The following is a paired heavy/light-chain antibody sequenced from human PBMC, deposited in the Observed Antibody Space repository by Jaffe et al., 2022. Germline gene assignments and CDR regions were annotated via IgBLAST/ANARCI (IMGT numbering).Heavy chain of an antibody. J-gene: IGHJ4*02. CDR2: ISSSGSTI. Sequence: QVQLVESGGGLVKPGGSLRLSCAASGFTFSDYYMSWIRQAPGKGLEWVSYISSSGSTIYYADSVKGRFTISRDNAKNSLYLQMNSLRAEDTAVYYCARDYARYCSGGSCPAAYWGQGTLVTVSS. CDR3: ARDYARYCSGGSCPAAY. V-gene: IGHV3-11*01. D-gene: IGHD2-15*01. CDR1: GFTFSDYY.
Light chain of an antibody. Sequence: DIVMTQTPLSLSVTPGQPASISCKSSQSLLHSDGKTYLYWYLQKPGQPPQLLIYEVSNRFSGVPDRFSGSGSGTDFTLKISRVEAEDVGVYYCMQSIQLPWTFGQGTKVEIK. J-gene: IGKJ1*01. CDR1: QSLLHSDGKTY. CDR2: EVS. V-gene: IGKV2D-29*01. CDR3: MQSIQLPWT.